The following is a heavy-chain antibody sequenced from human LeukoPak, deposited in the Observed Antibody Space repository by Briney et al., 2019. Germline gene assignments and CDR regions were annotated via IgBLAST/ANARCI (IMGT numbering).Heavy chain of an antibody. CDR3: ARITNYYYSRWDR. Sequence: GGSLRLSCAASGFTFSSYWMSWVRQAPGKGLEWVANIKQDGSEKYYVDSVKGRFTISRDNAKNSLYLQMNSLRGEDTAVYYCARITNYYYSRWDRWGQGTLVTVSS. J-gene: IGHJ5*02. D-gene: IGHD3-22*01. CDR1: GFTFSSYW. V-gene: IGHV3-7*01. CDR2: IKQDGSEK.